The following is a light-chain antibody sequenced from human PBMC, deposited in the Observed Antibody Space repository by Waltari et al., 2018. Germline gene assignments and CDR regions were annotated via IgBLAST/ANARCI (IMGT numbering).Light chain of an antibody. CDR3: SSYTTSSTVYV. J-gene: IGLJ1*01. CDR2: DVT. V-gene: IGLV2-14*03. Sequence: QYPPTQPASAFGFPGQFITTSRTGTSSDVCTYGYVPWHQQHPVKVPKLMIYDVTNRPSGIANRFPGSKSGNTASLTISGLQAEDEADYYCSSYTTSSTVYVFGTGTKVTVL. CDR1: SSDVCTYGY.